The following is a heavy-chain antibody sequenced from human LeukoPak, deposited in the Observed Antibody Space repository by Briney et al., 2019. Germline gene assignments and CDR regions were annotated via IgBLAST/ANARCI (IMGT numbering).Heavy chain of an antibody. CDR1: GYTFIGYY. J-gene: IGHJ4*02. CDR2: VNPNSGVT. CDR3: ARRAGAYSHPYDY. Sequence: ASVKVSCKASGYTFIGYYIHWVRQAPGQGLEWMGSVNPNSGVTDYAQKFQGRITMTRDTSISTAYMELNRLTSDDTAVYYCARRAGAYSHPYDYWGQGTLVTVSS. V-gene: IGHV1-2*02. D-gene: IGHD4/OR15-4a*01.